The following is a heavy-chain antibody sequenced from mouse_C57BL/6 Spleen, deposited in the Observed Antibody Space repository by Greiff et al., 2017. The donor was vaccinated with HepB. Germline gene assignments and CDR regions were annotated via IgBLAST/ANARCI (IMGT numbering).Heavy chain of an antibody. CDR2: IYPRSGNT. J-gene: IGHJ1*03. V-gene: IGHV1-81*01. D-gene: IGHD3-3*01. CDR1: GYTFTSYG. CDR3: ARAMAVYFDV. Sequence: VQLVESGAELARPGASVKLSCKASGYTFTSYGISWVKQRTGQGLEWIGEIYPRSGNTYYNEKFKGKATLTADKSSSTAYMELRSLTSEDSAVYFCARAMAVYFDVWGTGTTVTVSS.